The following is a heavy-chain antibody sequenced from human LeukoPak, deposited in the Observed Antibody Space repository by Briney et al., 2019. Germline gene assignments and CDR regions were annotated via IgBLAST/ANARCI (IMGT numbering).Heavy chain of an antibody. CDR1: GGSISSPY. CDR3: ARPYGSGNY. J-gene: IGHJ4*02. Sequence: SETLSLTCTVSGGSISSPYWTWIRQPAGKGLEWIGRFYTSGIANYNPSLKSRVTISVDTSKNQFSLKLSSVTAADTAVYYCARPYGSGNYWGQGTLVTVSS. V-gene: IGHV4-4*07. D-gene: IGHD3-10*01. CDR2: FYTSGIA.